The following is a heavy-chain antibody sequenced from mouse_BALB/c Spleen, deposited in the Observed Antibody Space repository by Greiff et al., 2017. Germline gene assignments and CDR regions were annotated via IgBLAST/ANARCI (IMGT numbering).Heavy chain of an antibody. CDR3: ARHRGFYDGYYWYFDV. CDR2: ISSGGGST. J-gene: IGHJ1*01. D-gene: IGHD2-3*01. V-gene: IGHV5-12-1*01. Sequence: EVQVVESGGGLVKPGGSLKLSCAASGFAFSSYDMSWVRQTPEKRLEWVAYISSGGGSTYYPDTVKGRFTISRDNAKNTLYLQMSSLKSEDTAMYYCARHRGFYDGYYWYFDVWGAGTTVTVSS. CDR1: GFAFSSYD.